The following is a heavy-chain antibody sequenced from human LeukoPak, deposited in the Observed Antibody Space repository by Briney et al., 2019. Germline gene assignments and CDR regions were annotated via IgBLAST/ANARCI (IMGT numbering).Heavy chain of an antibody. J-gene: IGHJ3*02. CDR1: GFTFSSYS. V-gene: IGHV3-21*01. Sequence: PGGSLRLSCAASGFTFSSYSMNWVRQAPGKGLEWVSSISSSSSYIYYADSVKGRFTISRDNAKNSLYLQMNSLRAEDTAVYYCARDYYDSSGPTHIPDAFDIWGQGTMVTVSS. CDR2: ISSSSSYI. D-gene: IGHD3-22*01. CDR3: ARDYYDSSGPTHIPDAFDI.